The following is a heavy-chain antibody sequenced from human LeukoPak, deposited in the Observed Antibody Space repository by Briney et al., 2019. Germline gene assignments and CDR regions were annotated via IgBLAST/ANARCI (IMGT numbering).Heavy chain of an antibody. CDR1: GFTFSSYA. D-gene: IGHD4-17*01. CDR2: ISRSGSTT. Sequence: GGSLRLSCAASGFTFSSYAMSWVRQAPGKGLEWVSYISRSGSTTNYADSVRGRFTISRDDAQNSLYLQMNSLSAEDTAVYYCASPRGVMTNGPFFDNWGQGILVTVSS. CDR3: ASPRGVMTNGPFFDN. V-gene: IGHV3-48*04. J-gene: IGHJ4*02.